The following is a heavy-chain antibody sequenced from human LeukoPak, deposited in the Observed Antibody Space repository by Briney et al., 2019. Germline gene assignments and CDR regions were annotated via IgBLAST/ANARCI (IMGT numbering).Heavy chain of an antibody. CDR2: ISGSGGST. Sequence: GGSLRLSCAASGFTFSDYYMSWIRQAPGKGLEWVSAISGSGGSTYYADSVKGRFTISRDNSKNTLYLQMNSLRAEDTAVYYCARFRDSSGYSFDYWGQGTLVTVSS. J-gene: IGHJ4*02. V-gene: IGHV3-23*01. CDR3: ARFRDSSGYSFDY. CDR1: GFTFSDYY. D-gene: IGHD3-22*01.